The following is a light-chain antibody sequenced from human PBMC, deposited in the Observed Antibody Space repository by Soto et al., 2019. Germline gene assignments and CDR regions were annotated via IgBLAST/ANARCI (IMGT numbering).Light chain of an antibody. V-gene: IGLV2-14*03. Sequence: QSVLNQPTSVSGSPGQSIIISCTGTSSDIGNYNYVSWYQHHPGKAPKLMICDVSDRPSGVSNRFSGSKSGNTASLTISGLQAEDEADYYCSSYTSGSTPWVFGTGTRSPS. CDR1: SSDIGNYNY. CDR2: DVS. CDR3: SSYTSGSTPWV. J-gene: IGLJ1*01.